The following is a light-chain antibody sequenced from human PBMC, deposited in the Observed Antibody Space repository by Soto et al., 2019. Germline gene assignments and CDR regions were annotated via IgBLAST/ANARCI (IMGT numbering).Light chain of an antibody. CDR1: SSDVGSYNL. Sequence: QSALTQPASVSGSPGQSITISCTGTSSDVGSYNLVSWYQQHPGKAPTLMIYEGGKRPSGVSDRFSGSKSGNTASLTISGLQAEDEADYYCCTYAGGTTWVFGGGTKLTVL. CDR2: EGG. CDR3: CTYAGGTTWV. V-gene: IGLV2-23*01. J-gene: IGLJ3*02.